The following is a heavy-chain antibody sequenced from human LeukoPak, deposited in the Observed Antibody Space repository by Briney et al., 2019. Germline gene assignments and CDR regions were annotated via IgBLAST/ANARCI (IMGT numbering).Heavy chain of an antibody. CDR3: ARDSAYYYDSSGFY. D-gene: IGHD3-22*01. V-gene: IGHV3-30*04. J-gene: IGHJ4*02. CDR1: GFTFSSYA. CDR2: ISYDGSNK. Sequence: PGRSLRLSCAASGFTFSSYAMHWVRQAPGKGLEWVAVISYDGSNKYYADSVKGRFTISRDNSKNTLYLQMNSLRAEDMAVYYCARDSAYYYDSSGFYWGQGTLVTVSS.